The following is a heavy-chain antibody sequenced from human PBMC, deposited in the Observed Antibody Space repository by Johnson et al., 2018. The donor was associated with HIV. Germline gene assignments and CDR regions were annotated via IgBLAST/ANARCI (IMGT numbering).Heavy chain of an antibody. V-gene: IGHV3-49*03. J-gene: IGHJ3*02. CDR1: GFTFGDYA. D-gene: IGHD3-10*01. CDR3: SGGRDLRAFDI. CDR2: IRSKAYGGTT. Sequence: VQLVESGGGLVQPGRSLRLSRTASGFTFGDYAMSWFRQAPGKGLEWVGFIRSKAYGGTTEYAASVKDRFTVSSDDSKSIALLKMNSLKTDDTAMYYCSGGRDLRAFDIWGQGTMGTVSS.